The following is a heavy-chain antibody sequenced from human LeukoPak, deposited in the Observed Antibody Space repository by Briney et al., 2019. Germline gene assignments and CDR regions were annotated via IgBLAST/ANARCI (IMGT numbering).Heavy chain of an antibody. J-gene: IGHJ4*02. D-gene: IGHD5-24*01. CDR2: IIPIFGIA. V-gene: IGHV1-69*04. CDR1: GGTFSSYA. CDR3: ARDLSGDGYPGY. Sequence: ASVKVSCKASGGTFSSYAISWVRQAPGQGLEWMGRIIPIFGIANYAQKFQGRVTITADKSTSTAYMELSSLRPEDTAVYYCARDLSGDGYPGYWGQGTLVTVSS.